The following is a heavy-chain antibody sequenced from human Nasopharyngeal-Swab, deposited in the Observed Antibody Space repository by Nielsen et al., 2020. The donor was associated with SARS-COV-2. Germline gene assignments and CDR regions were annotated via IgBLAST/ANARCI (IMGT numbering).Heavy chain of an antibody. J-gene: IGHJ4*02. Sequence: SVKVSCKASGYTFTNYAIHWVRQAPGQRPEWMAWINTDNGDTRYSPKFQGRVIVTRDTSATTGYMGLSSLTSEDTAMYYCVRDDGGSYLLDYWGQGTLVTVSA. V-gene: IGHV1-3*04. CDR1: GYTFTNYA. CDR3: VRDDGGSYLLDY. D-gene: IGHD1-26*01. CDR2: INTDNGDT.